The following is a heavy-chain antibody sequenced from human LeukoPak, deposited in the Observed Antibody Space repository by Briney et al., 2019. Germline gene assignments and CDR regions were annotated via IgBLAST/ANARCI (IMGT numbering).Heavy chain of an antibody. CDR1: GGSTSSYY. J-gene: IGHJ4*02. CDR2: IYYSGST. CDR3: ARHSGISWSYFDH. V-gene: IGHV4-59*08. Sequence: SETLSLTCTVSGGSTSSYYWSWIRQPPGKGLEWIGYIYYSGSTYYNPSLKSRVTMSVDTSKNQFSLKLSSVTAADSAVYYCARHSGISWSYFDHWGQGTLVTVSS.